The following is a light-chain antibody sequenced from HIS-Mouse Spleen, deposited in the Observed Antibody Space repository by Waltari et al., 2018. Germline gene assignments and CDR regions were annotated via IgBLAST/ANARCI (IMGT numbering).Light chain of an antibody. Sequence: SYELTQPPSVSVSPGQTASITCSGDKLGDKYACWYQQKPGQPPVLVIYQDSKRPSGSPERFSGSNSGNTATLTISGTQAMDEADYYCQAWDSSYSVFGGGTKLTVL. V-gene: IGLV3-1*01. J-gene: IGLJ2*01. CDR2: QDS. CDR3: QAWDSSYSV. CDR1: KLGDKY.